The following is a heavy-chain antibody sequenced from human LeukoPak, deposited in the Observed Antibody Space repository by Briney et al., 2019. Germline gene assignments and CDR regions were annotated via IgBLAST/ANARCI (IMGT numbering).Heavy chain of an antibody. Sequence: PETLSLTCAVYGGSFSGYYWSWIRQPPGKGLEWIGEINHSGSTNYNPSLKSRVTISVDTSKNQFSLKLSSVTAADAAVYYCASPRYNWNNGWFDPWGQGTLVTVSS. J-gene: IGHJ5*02. V-gene: IGHV4-34*01. CDR3: ASPRYNWNNGWFDP. CDR1: GGSFSGYY. CDR2: INHSGST. D-gene: IGHD1-1*01.